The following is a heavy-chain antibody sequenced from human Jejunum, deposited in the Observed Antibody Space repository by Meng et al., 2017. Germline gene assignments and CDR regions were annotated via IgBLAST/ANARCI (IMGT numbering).Heavy chain of an antibody. CDR1: GFTFSSYA. D-gene: IGHD6-19*01. CDR2: ISGSGGST. J-gene: IGHJ4*02. V-gene: IGHV3-23*01. CDR3: AKDKYSSGWYFDY. Sequence: EVQLLESGGGLVQPGGCLRLSCAASGFTFSSYAMSWVRQAPGKGLEWVSAISGSGGSTYYADSVKGRFTISRDNSKNTLYLQMNSLRAEDTAVYYCAKDKYSSGWYFDYWGQGTLVTVSS.